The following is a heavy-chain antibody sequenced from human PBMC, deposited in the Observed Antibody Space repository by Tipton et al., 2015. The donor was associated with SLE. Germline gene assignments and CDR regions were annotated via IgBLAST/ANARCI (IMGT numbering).Heavy chain of an antibody. CDR1: GGSINSYY. V-gene: IGHV4-59*12. J-gene: IGHJ4*02. D-gene: IGHD5/OR15-5a*01. Sequence: TLSLTCTVSGGSINSYYWSWIRQPPGKGLEWIGYIYYRGSTIYNPSLKSRVTINLDTSKNQFSLKLSSVTAADTAVYYCARLFPRLVNDRSYFDYSGQGVLVTVSS. CDR3: ARLFPRLVNDRSYFDY. CDR2: IYYRGST.